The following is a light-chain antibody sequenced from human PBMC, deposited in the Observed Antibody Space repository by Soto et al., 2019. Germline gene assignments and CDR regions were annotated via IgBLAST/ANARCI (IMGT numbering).Light chain of an antibody. J-gene: IGKJ5*01. CDR3: HQRNK. Sequence: EIVMTQSPATLSVSPGERATLSCRASQSVGSDLAWYQQKPGLAPRLILYDTSFRATGIPARFSGSRSGTDYTLTISSLEPEDFGVYFCHQRNKFGQGTRLEIK. CDR2: DTS. CDR1: QSVGSD. V-gene: IGKV3-11*01.